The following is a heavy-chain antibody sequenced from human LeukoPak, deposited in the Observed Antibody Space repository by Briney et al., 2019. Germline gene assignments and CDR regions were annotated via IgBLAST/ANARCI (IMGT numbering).Heavy chain of an antibody. CDR2: ISGSGGRT. D-gene: IGHD4/OR15-4a*01. Sequence: QAGGSLRLSCAASGFTFSSFGMSCVRQAPGKGLEWVSAISGSGGRTDYADSVKGRFTISRDNSKNTLYLQMNSLRAEDTAVYYCAALANGRDYWGQGTLVTVSS. J-gene: IGHJ4*02. CDR3: AALANGRDY. CDR1: GFTFSSFG. V-gene: IGHV3-23*01.